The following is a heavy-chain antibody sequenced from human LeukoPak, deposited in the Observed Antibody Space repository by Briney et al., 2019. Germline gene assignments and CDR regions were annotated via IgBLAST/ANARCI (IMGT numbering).Heavy chain of an antibody. Sequence: SETLSLTCTVSGGSISSSSYYWGWIRQPPGKGLEWIGSIYYSGSTYYNPSLKSRVTISVDTSKNQFSLKLSSVTAADTAVYYCARYCSTTTCKNYFDYWGQGTLVTVSS. CDR3: ARYCSTTTCKNYFDY. J-gene: IGHJ4*02. CDR1: GGSISSSSYY. D-gene: IGHD2-2*01. CDR2: IYYSGST. V-gene: IGHV4-39*07.